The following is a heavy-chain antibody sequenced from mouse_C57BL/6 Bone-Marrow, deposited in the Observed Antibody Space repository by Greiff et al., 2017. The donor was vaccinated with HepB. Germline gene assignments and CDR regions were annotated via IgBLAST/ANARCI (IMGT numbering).Heavy chain of an antibody. CDR3: ARGGHLLWLQRAMDY. Sequence: LQQSGAELVRPGASVKMSCKASGYTFTSYNMHWVKQTPRQGLEWIGAIYPGNGDTSYNQKFKGKATMTVDKSSSTAYMRLSILTSEDSAVYFCARGGHLLWLQRAMDYWGQGTSVTVSS. CDR2: IYPGNGDT. D-gene: IGHD2-2*01. CDR1: GYTFTSYN. J-gene: IGHJ4*01. V-gene: IGHV1-12*01.